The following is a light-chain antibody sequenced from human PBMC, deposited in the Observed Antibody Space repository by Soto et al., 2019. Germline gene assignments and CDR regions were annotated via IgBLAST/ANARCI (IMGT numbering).Light chain of an antibody. CDR1: SSDVGSYNL. Sequence: QSALTQPASVSGSPGQSITISCTGTSSDVGSYNLVSWYQQHPGKAPKLMIYEGSKRPSGVPDRFSGSKSGTSASLAISGLRSEDEADYYCAAWDDSLNAWVFGGGTKLTVL. CDR3: AAWDDSLNAWV. CDR2: EGS. J-gene: IGLJ3*02. V-gene: IGLV2-14*02.